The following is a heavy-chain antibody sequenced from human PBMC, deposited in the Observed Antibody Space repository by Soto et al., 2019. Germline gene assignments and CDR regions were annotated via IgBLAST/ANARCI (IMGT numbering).Heavy chain of an antibody. CDR1: GFTFSSYA. Sequence: PGGSLRLSCAASGFTFSSYAMSWVRQAPGKGLEWVSAISGSGDSTYYADSVKGRFTISRDNSKNTLYLQMNSLRAEDTAVYYCAKHIDWLPLERPKYYYGMDVWGQGTTVTVSS. CDR2: ISGSGDST. J-gene: IGHJ6*02. CDR3: AKHIDWLPLERPKYYYGMDV. D-gene: IGHD3-9*01. V-gene: IGHV3-23*01.